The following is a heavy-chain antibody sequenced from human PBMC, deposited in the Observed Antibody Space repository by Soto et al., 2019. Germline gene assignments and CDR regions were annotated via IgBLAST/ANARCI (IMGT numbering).Heavy chain of an antibody. V-gene: IGHV3-23*01. CDR3: VKDSDAAGRDY. D-gene: IGHD6-19*01. J-gene: IGHJ4*02. CDR2: IVGSGASA. CDR1: GFNFSGSA. Sequence: LLQSGGDLVQPGGSLTISCSAFGFNFSGSAMIWVRQAPGKGLQWVSAIVGSGASALYADSVQGRFTISRDNSKDXXXXXXXXXRVEDTAVYYCVKDSDAAGRDYWGQGTRVTVSS.